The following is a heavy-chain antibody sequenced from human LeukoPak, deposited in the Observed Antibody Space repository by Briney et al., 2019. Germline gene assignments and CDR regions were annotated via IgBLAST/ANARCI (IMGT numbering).Heavy chain of an antibody. CDR3: ATVAVIRGVTYFDY. D-gene: IGHD3-10*01. Sequence: PSETLSLTCAVFGGSFSSSYLHSIRQPPGKGLEWIGEIDQSGSTKYNPPLKSRVTISVDTTKNQFSLNLSSVTAADTAVYYCATVAVIRGVTYFDYWGQGTLVTVSS. V-gene: IGHV4-34*01. CDR2: IDQSGST. J-gene: IGHJ4*02. CDR1: GGSFSSSY.